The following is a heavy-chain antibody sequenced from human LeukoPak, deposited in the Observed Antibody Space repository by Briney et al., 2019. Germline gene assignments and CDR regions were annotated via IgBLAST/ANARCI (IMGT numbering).Heavy chain of an antibody. Sequence: GASVKVSCKVSGYTFTDYYMHWVQQAPGKGLEWMGLVDPEDGETIYAEKFQGRVTITADTSTDTAYMELSSLRSEDTAVYYCATDLSSGPTVNYGTDVWGQGTTVTVSS. CDR2: VDPEDGET. CDR3: ATDLSSGPTVNYGTDV. V-gene: IGHV1-69-2*01. D-gene: IGHD3-22*01. J-gene: IGHJ6*02. CDR1: GYTFTDYY.